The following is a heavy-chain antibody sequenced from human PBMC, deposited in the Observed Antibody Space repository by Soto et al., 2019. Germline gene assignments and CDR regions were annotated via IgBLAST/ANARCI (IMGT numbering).Heavy chain of an antibody. CDR1: GFTFSSYA. D-gene: IGHD3-10*01. V-gene: IGHV3-30-3*01. J-gene: IGHJ3*02. CDR3: AREPNESHYYDAFDI. CDR2: ISYDGSNK. Sequence: GGSLRLSCAASGFTFSSYAMHWVRQAPGKGLEWVAVISYDGSNKYYADSVKGRFTISRDNSKNTLYLQMNSLRAEDTAVYYCAREPNESHYYDAFDIWGQGTMVTVSS.